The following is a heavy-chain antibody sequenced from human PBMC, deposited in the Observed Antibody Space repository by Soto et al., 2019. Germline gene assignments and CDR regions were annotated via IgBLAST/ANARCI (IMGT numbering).Heavy chain of an antibody. V-gene: IGHV1-69*08. CDR3: ARRRYCGYDCYHKHYYGMDV. Sequence: QVQLVQSGAEVKKPGSSVKVSCRASGDTFSSYTVNWVRQAPGRGLEWLGRIIPVLGTTDYAQKFKDRVTITADKSTNIVYMELSSLRSEDRAVYYCARRRYCGYDCYHKHYYGMDVWGQGTTVTVAS. D-gene: IGHD2-21*02. CDR1: GDTFSSYT. CDR2: IIPVLGTT. J-gene: IGHJ6*02.